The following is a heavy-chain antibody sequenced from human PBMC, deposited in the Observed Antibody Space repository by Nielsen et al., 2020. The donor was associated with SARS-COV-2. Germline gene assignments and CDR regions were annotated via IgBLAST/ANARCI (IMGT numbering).Heavy chain of an antibody. D-gene: IGHD2-2*01. CDR3: ANDFGDCGSSTCRPK. CDR2: SSSDGSST. CDR1: GFTFSRYW. Sequence: GESLKISCAASGFTFSRYWMHWVRQAPGKGLEWVSRSSSDGSSTFYADSVKGRFTISRDNSNHTLYLQLTNLRAEDTAVYYCANDFGDCGSSTCRPKWGQGSRITVSS. J-gene: IGHJ4*02. V-gene: IGHV3-74*01.